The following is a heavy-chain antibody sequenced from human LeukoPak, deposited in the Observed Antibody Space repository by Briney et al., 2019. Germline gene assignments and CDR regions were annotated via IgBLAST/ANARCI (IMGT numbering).Heavy chain of an antibody. CDR3: ARVYIAARRGFDY. J-gene: IGHJ4*02. V-gene: IGHV4-34*01. CDR2: INHSGST. D-gene: IGHD6-6*01. Sequence: SETLFLTCAVYGGSFSGYYWSWIRQPPGKGLEWIGEINHSGSTNYNPSLKSRVTISVDTSKNQFSLKLSSVTAADTAVYYCARVYIAARRGFDYWGQGTLVTVSS. CDR1: GGSFSGYY.